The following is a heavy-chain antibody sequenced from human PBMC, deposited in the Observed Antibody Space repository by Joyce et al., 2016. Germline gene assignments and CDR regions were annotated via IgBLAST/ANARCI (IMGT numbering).Heavy chain of an antibody. CDR1: GFSFNTYS. CDR2: ISCSSGTI. CDR3: ARVGRTGYTCDY. Sequence: EVELVESGGGLVQPGGSLRLSCAASGFSFNTYSINWIRQAPGKVLEWLSYISCSSGTIYYVDTVKGRFTISQDNAKNSVYLQMNSLGEEDTAVYYCARVGRTGYTCDYWGQGTLVTVSS. J-gene: IGHJ4*02. V-gene: IGHV3-48*02. D-gene: IGHD5-24*01.